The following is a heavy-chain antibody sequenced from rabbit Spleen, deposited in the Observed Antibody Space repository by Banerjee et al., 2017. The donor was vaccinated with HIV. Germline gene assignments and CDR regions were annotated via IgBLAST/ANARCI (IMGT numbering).Heavy chain of an antibody. CDR1: GFSFSNKVV. J-gene: IGHJ3*01. D-gene: IGHD1-1*01. V-gene: IGHV1S45*01. CDR2: INSITGKA. Sequence: QEQVVESGGGLVKPEGSLTLTCKASGFSFSNKVVMCWVRQAPGKGLEWIGCINSITGKAVYASWAKGRFTISRASSTTVFLQVTRLTVADTATYFCARDLPEIVGWNFGFWGPGTLVTVS. CDR3: ARDLPEIVGWNFGF.